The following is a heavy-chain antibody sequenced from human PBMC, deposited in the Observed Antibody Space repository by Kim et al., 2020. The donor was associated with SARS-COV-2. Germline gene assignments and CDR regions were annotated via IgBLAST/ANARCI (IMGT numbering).Heavy chain of an antibody. CDR3: ARGGVIAARPYWFDP. CDR1: GGSFSGYY. D-gene: IGHD6-6*01. J-gene: IGHJ5*02. CDR2: ISHSGST. V-gene: IGHV4-34*01. Sequence: SETLSLTCAVYGGSFSGYYWSWIRQPPGKGLEWIGEISHSGSTNYNPSLKSRVTISVDTSKNQFSLKLSSVTAADTAVYYCARGGVIAARPYWFDPWGQGTLVTVSS.